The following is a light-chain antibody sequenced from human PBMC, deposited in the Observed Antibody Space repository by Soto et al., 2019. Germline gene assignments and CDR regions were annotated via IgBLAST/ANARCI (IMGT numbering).Light chain of an antibody. CDR1: QDISTL. CDR3: HQYGNTPYT. Sequence: AIQLTQSPSSLSASVGDRVTITCRASQDISTLFAWYQQKPGLAPRLLIYDAVNRTTGIPDRFSGGGSGTHFTLTIAGLEPEDIAVYYCHQYGNTPYTFGQGTKVLIK. J-gene: IGKJ2*01. V-gene: IGKV1D-13*01. CDR2: DAV.